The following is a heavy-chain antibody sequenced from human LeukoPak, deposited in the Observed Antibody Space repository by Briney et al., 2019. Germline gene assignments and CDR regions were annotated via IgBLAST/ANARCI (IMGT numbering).Heavy chain of an antibody. CDR1: GGSIGSGGYS. CDR3: ATSRGAAKFDP. Sequence: SETLSLTCAVSGGSIGSGGYSWSWIRQPPGKGLEWIGYIYYSGSTYYNPSLKSRVTISVDTSKNQFSLKLSSVTAADTAVYYCATSRGAAKFDPWGQGTLVTVSS. D-gene: IGHD6-13*01. J-gene: IGHJ5*02. CDR2: IYYSGST. V-gene: IGHV4-30-4*07.